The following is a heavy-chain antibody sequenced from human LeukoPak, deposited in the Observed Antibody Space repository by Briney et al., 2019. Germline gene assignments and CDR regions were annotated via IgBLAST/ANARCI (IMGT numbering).Heavy chain of an antibody. CDR1: GYSFTGYY. J-gene: IGHJ4*02. D-gene: IGHD3-22*01. CDR2: INPSSGGT. CDR3: ARTNYYDSSGYFLGY. Sequence: ASVKVSCKASGYSFTGYYVHWVRKAPGQGLEWMGWINPSSGGTNYAQNLQGRVTMTRDTSISTAYMELRSLRSDDAAVYYCARTNYYDSSGYFLGYWGQGTLSPSPQ. V-gene: IGHV1-2*02.